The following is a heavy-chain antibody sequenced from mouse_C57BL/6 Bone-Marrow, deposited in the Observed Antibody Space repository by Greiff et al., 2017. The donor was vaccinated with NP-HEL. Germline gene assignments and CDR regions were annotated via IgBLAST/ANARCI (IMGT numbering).Heavy chain of an antibody. CDR2: IDPSDSYT. D-gene: IGHD3-1*01. J-gene: IGHJ4*01. V-gene: IGHV1-69*01. Sequence: KESCKASGYTFTSYWMHWVKQRPGQGLEWIGEIDPSDSYTNYNQKFKGKSTLTVDKSSSTAYMQLSSLTSEDSAVYYCAREGLPYAMDYWGQGTSVTVSS. CDR1: GYTFTSYW. CDR3: AREGLPYAMDY.